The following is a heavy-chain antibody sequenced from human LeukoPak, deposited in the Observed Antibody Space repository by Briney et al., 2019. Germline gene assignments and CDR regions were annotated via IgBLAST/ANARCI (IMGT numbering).Heavy chain of an antibody. V-gene: IGHV3-9*01. D-gene: IGHD3-22*01. Sequence: PGGSLRLSCKVSGFTFDDYAMHWVRHVPGKGLEWVSAITWNRDNIGYGDSVKGRFTVSRDNVKNVLYLQMKSLRPEDTAVYYCAKALSSAITSPLVLDVCGQATTVIVSS. CDR3: AKALSSAITSPLVLDV. CDR2: ITWNRDNI. J-gene: IGHJ6*02. CDR1: GFTFDDYA.